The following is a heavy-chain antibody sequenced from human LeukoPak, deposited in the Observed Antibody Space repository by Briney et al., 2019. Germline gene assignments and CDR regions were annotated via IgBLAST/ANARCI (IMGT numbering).Heavy chain of an antibody. CDR2: IYYDGSNQ. CDR1: GLKFRNYG. D-gene: IGHD3-16*01. J-gene: IGHJ4*02. Sequence: PGGSLRLSCAAAGLKFRNYGMHWVRQAPGKGLEWVAIIYYDGSNQYYVDYVKGRFTISRDNSKNTLHLQMKRLRAEDTAVYYCATDQRLHYFDYWGQGALVTVSS. CDR3: ATDQRLHYFDY. V-gene: IGHV3-33*01.